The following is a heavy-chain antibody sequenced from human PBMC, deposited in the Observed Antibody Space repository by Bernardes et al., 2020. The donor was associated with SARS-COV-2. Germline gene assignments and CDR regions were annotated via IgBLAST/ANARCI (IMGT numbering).Heavy chain of an antibody. CDR1: GFAFNNYG. V-gene: IGHV3-30*18. CDR3: VKVSNIFWFGEGRGLFDY. CDR2: ISYEGSQK. Sequence: GRSLKLCCAASGFAFNNYGMHWVRQTQGKRPEWLAVISYEGSQKRYADSLEGRFSISRDFSTNTLYLHMNSLRPEDTAVYYCVKVSNIFWFGEGRGLFDYWGQGTLVTVSS. J-gene: IGHJ4*02. D-gene: IGHD3-10*01.